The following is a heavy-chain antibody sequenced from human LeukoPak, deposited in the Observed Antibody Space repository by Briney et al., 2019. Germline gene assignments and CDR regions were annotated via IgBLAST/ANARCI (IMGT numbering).Heavy chain of an antibody. D-gene: IGHD6-13*01. V-gene: IGHV4-39*01. CDR2: IYCSGST. Sequence: PSETLSLTCTVSGGSISSSSYYWGWIRQPPGKGLEWIGSIYCSGSTYYNPSLKSRVTISVDTSKNQFSLKLSSVTAADTAVYYCASLDREAAAGTWGQGTLVTVSS. J-gene: IGHJ4*02. CDR3: ASLDREAAAGT. CDR1: GGSISSSSYY.